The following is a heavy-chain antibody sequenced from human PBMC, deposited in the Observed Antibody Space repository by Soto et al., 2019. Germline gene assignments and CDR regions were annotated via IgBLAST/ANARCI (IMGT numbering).Heavy chain of an antibody. CDR3: ARLRIQGSSSSWLDY. CDR2: ISYDGSNK. V-gene: IGHV3-30-3*01. Sequence: AGGSLRLSCAASGFTFSSYAMHWVRQAPGKGLEWVAVISYDGSNKYYADSVKGRFTISRDNSKNTLYLQMNSLRAEDTAVYYCARLRIQGSSSSWLDYWGQGTLVTVSS. CDR1: GFTFSSYA. D-gene: IGHD6-13*01. J-gene: IGHJ4*02.